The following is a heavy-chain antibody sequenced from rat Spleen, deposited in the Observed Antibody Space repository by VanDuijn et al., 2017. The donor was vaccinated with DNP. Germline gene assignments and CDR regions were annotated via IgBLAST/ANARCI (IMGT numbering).Heavy chain of an antibody. D-gene: IGHD4-4*01. CDR3: ARGGVIRAYAMDA. V-gene: IGHV1-43*01. CDR2: ISTGSGGT. CDR1: GYTFISDY. J-gene: IGHJ4*01. Sequence: QVQLQQSGAELAEPGSSVKISCKASGYTFISDYFGWIKQTTGQGLEYIGYISTGSGGTNYNEKFKGKATLTVDKSSSTAFMQLSSLTPDDSAVYYCARGGVIRAYAMDAWGQGTSVTVSS.